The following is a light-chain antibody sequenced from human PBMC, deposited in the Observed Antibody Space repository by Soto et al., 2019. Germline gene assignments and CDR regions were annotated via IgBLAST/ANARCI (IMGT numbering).Light chain of an antibody. Sequence: DIQMTQSPSTLSASVGDRVTITCRASQSISDSLAWYQQKPGKAPKLLIYEASSLKSGVPSRFSGSRSGTEYTLTISSLQPDEFATYYCQQYNGYSTFGQGTKVESK. CDR3: QQYNGYST. J-gene: IGKJ1*01. V-gene: IGKV1-5*03. CDR1: QSISDS. CDR2: EAS.